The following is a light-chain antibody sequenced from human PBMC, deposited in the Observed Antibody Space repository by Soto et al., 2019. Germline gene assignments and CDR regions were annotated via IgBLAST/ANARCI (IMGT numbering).Light chain of an antibody. CDR1: SSDVGGYNH. Sequence: QSALTQPRSVSGSPGQSVTISCTGTSSDVGGYNHVSWYQQHPGKAPKYMIYDVSKRPSGVPDRFSGSKSGNTASLTISGPQAEDESDYYCCSYAGSYTFVFGGGTKLTVL. V-gene: IGLV2-11*01. CDR2: DVS. J-gene: IGLJ2*01. CDR3: CSYAGSYTFV.